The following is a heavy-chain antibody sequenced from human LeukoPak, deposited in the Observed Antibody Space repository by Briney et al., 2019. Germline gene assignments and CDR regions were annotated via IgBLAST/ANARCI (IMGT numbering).Heavy chain of an antibody. CDR2: MNPDSGNT. D-gene: IGHD4-17*01. J-gene: IGHJ4*02. Sequence: GASVTVSCKASGYTFTSYDINWVRQATEQGLEWMGWMNPDSGNTGYAQKFQGRVTMTRNTSISTAYMELSSLRSEDTAVYYCARGLRGDFDYWGQGTLVTVSS. V-gene: IGHV1-8*01. CDR1: GYTFTSYD. CDR3: ARGLRGDFDY.